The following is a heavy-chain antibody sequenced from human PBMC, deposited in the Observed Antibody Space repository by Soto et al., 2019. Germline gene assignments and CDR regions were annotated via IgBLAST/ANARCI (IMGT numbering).Heavy chain of an antibody. CDR3: ARVPYYYFWSGYYPQYYYGMDV. V-gene: IGHV5-51*01. CDR2: IYPGDSDT. CDR1: GYSFTSYW. J-gene: IGHJ6*02. D-gene: IGHD3-3*01. Sequence: GESLKISCKGSGYSFTSYWIGWVRQMPGKGLEWMGIIYPGDSDTRYSPSFQGLVTISADKSISTAYLQWSSLKASDTAMYYCARVPYYYFWSGYYPQYYYGMDVCGQGPTVTVSS.